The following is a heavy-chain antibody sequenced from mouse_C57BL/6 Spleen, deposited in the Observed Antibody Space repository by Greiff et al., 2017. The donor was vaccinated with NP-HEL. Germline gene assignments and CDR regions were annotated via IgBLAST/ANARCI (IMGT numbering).Heavy chain of an antibody. J-gene: IGHJ4*01. CDR2: ISYDGSN. V-gene: IGHV3-6*01. CDR3: ASSFWAMDY. Sequence: EVQRVESGPGLVKPSQSLSLTCSVTGYSITSGYYWYWIRQFPGNKLEWMGYISYDGSNNYNPSLKNRISITRDTSKNQFFLKLNSVTTEDTATYYCASSFWAMDYWGQGTSVTVSS. CDR1: GYSITSGYY.